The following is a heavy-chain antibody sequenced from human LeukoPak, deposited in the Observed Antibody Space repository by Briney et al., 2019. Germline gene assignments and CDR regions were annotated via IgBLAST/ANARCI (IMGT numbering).Heavy chain of an antibody. D-gene: IGHD2-2*02. CDR1: GYTFTSYD. CDR3: ARGAVVVVPAAIPRGSYYMDV. Sequence: GASVKVSCKASGYTFTSYDINWVRQATGQGLEWMGWMNPNSSNTGYAQKFQGRVTMTRNTSISTAYMELSSLRSEDTAVYYCARGAVVVVPAAIPRGSYYMDVWGKGTTVTVSS. V-gene: IGHV1-8*01. CDR2: MNPNSSNT. J-gene: IGHJ6*03.